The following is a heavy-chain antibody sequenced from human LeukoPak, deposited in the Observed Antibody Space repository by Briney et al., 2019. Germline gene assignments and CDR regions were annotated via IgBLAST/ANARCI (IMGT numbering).Heavy chain of an antibody. J-gene: IGHJ4*02. Sequence: PGGSLRLSCAASGFTFSSYSMNWVRPAPGKGLEWVSSISSSSSYIYYADSVKGRFTISRDNAKNSLYLQMNSLRAEDTAVYYCARDVSEQWLEIRFDYWGQGTLVTVSS. CDR2: ISSSSSYI. CDR1: GFTFSSYS. CDR3: ARDVSEQWLEIRFDY. D-gene: IGHD6-19*01. V-gene: IGHV3-21*01.